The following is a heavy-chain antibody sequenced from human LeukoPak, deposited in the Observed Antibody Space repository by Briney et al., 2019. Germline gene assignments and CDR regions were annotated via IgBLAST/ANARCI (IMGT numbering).Heavy chain of an antibody. V-gene: IGHV3-23*01. J-gene: IGHJ3*02. CDR1: GFTFSTYA. Sequence: PGGSLRLSCAASGFTFSTYALSWVRQAPGKGLEWVSAISGGDSVYTYYADSVKGRFTISRDNSKSTLYLQMNSLRADDTAVYYCAKDLVIGAPHVFDIWGHGTMVTVSS. CDR2: ISGGDSVYT. CDR3: AKDLVIGAPHVFDI.